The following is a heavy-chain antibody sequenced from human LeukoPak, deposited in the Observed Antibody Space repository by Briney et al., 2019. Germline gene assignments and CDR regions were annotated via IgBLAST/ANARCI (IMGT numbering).Heavy chain of an antibody. D-gene: IGHD3-22*01. CDR1: GYTFSDYY. CDR3: ASGSSYDSSGRGFDY. Sequence: ASVKVSCKASGYTFSDYYMHWVRQAPGQGLEWMGWINPNSGGTNYAQKFQGRVTMTRDTSISTAYMELSRLRFDDTAVYYCASGSSYDSSGRGFDYWGRGTLVTVSS. CDR2: INPNSGGT. V-gene: IGHV1-2*02. J-gene: IGHJ4*02.